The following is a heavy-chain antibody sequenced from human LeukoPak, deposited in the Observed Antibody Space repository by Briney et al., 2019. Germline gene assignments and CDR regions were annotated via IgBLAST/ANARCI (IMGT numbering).Heavy chain of an antibody. CDR1: GGSISSGGYY. V-gene: IGHV4-31*03. Sequence: PSQTLSLTCTVSGGSISSGGYYWSWIRQHPGKGLEWIGYIYYSGSTYYNPSLKSRVTISVDTSKNQFSLKLSSVTAADTAVYYCARVGTAMAAFDYWGQGTLVTVSS. CDR3: ARVGTAMAAFDY. J-gene: IGHJ4*02. CDR2: IYYSGST. D-gene: IGHD5-18*01.